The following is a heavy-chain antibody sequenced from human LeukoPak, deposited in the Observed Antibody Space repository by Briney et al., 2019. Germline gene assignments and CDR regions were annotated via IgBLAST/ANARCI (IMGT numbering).Heavy chain of an antibody. CDR1: GFTFDDYG. Sequence: GGSLRLSCAASGFTFDDYGMSWVRQAPGKGQEWVSGINWNGGSTGYADSVKGRFTISRDNAKNSLYLQMNSLRAEDTALYYCARGRGYDILTGFDYWGQGTLVTVSS. CDR3: ARGRGYDILTGFDY. D-gene: IGHD3-9*01. CDR2: INWNGGST. J-gene: IGHJ4*02. V-gene: IGHV3-20*04.